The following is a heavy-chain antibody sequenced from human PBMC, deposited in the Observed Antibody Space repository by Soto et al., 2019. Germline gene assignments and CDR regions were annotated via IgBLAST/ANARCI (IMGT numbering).Heavy chain of an antibody. J-gene: IGHJ4*02. CDR1: GGSISSGDYF. V-gene: IGHV4-30-4*01. D-gene: IGHD1-7*01. CDR3: ARKESGTDAFDY. Sequence: QVQLQESGPGLVKPSQTLSLTCTVSGGSISSGDYFWSWIRQPPGKGLEWIGYIYYSGSTYYNPSLKSRVTISVDTSKKQFSLKLSSVTAADTAVYYCARKESGTDAFDYWGQGTLVTVSS. CDR2: IYYSGST.